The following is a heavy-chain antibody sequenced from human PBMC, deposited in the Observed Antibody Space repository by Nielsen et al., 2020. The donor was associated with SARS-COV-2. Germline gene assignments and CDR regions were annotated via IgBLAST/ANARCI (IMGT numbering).Heavy chain of an antibody. CDR3: ARITMVRGVIAGWEDWFDP. CDR2: INAGNGNT. CDR1: GYTFTSYA. J-gene: IGHJ5*02. V-gene: IGHV1-3*01. D-gene: IGHD3-10*01. Sequence: ASVKVSCKASGYTFTSYAMHWVRQAPGQRLEWMGWINAGNGNTKYSQKFQGRVTITRDTSTSTAYMELRSLRSDDTAVYYCARITMVRGVIAGWEDWFDPWGQGTLVTVSS.